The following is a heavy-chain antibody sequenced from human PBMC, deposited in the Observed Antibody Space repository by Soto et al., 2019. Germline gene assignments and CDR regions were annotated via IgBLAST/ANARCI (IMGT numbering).Heavy chain of an antibody. CDR3: ARGPLSGRHWFDP. Sequence: PSETLSLTCAVYGGPFSGYYWSWIRQPPGKGLEWIGEINHSGSTNYNPSLKSRVTISVDTSKNQFSPKLSSVTAADTAVYYCARGPLSGRHWFDPWGQGTLVTVSS. CDR1: GGPFSGYY. V-gene: IGHV4-34*01. J-gene: IGHJ5*02. D-gene: IGHD1-26*01. CDR2: INHSGST.